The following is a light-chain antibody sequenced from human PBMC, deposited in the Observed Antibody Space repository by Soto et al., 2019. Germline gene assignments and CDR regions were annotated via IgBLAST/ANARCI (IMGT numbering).Light chain of an antibody. J-gene: IGLJ3*02. CDR2: RDS. V-gene: IGLV3-9*01. Sequence: SSELTQPLSVSVALGQTARITCGGNNIGSKNVHWYQQKPGQAPVLVIYRDSSRPSGIPERFSGSNSGNTATLTISRAQAGDEADYYCQVWDSSTARVFGGGTKLTVL. CDR1: NIGSKN. CDR3: QVWDSSTARV.